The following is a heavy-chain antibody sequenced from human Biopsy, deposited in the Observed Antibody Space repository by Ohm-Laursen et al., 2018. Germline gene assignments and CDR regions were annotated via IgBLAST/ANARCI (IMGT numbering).Heavy chain of an antibody. CDR2: IYYDGIT. CDR3: ARVAGGYAYYYDMDV. V-gene: IGHV4-38-2*02. J-gene: IGHJ6*02. Sequence: TLSLTCPVSGYSVTNDYYWGWIRQPPGKGLEWIGNIYYDGITYYNPSLKSRVAMSVDTSKNQFSLRLTSVTAADTAVYYCARVAGGYAYYYDMDVWGQGTTVIVSS. CDR1: GYSVTNDYY. D-gene: IGHD5-12*01.